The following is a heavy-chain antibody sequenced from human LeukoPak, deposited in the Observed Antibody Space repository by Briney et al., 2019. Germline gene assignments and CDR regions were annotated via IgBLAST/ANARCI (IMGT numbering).Heavy chain of an antibody. J-gene: IGHJ4*02. V-gene: IGHV1-46*01. CDR3: ARDQEAFDY. CDR2: IYPSDGST. Sequence: GASVKVSCKASGYTFTSYDINWVRQAPGQGLEWMGMIYPSDGSTSYAQKFQGRVTVTRDTSTSTVHMELSGLRSEDTAVYYCARDQEAFDYWGQGTLVTVSS. CDR1: GYTFTSYD.